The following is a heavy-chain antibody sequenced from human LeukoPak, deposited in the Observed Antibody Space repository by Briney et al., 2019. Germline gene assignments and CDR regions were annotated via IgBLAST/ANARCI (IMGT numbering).Heavy chain of an antibody. J-gene: IGHJ4*02. D-gene: IGHD5-24*01. CDR2: ISSSSSNT. V-gene: IGHV3-21*01. Sequence: PGGSLRLSCAASGFTFSSSTMNWVRQAPGKGLEWVSSISSSSSNTHYADSVKGRFTISRDNAKSSLYMQMNSLRAEDTAVYYCVRGDGRDYWGQGTLVTVSS. CDR3: VRGDGRDY. CDR1: GFTFSSST.